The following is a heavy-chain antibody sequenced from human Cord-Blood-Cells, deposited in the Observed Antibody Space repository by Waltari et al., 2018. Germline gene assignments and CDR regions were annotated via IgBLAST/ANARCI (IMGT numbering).Heavy chain of an antibody. J-gene: IGHJ2*01. Sequence: QVQLVQSGAEVKKPGASVKVSCKASGYTFTGYYMHWVRPAPGQGLEWMGRINPNSGGTNYAQKFQGRVTMTRDTSISTAYMELSRLRSDDTAVYYCARVARYCTGGVCYWYFDLWGRGTLVTVYS. CDR3: ARVARYCTGGVCYWYFDL. D-gene: IGHD2-8*02. CDR1: GYTFTGYY. V-gene: IGHV1-2*06. CDR2: INPNSGGT.